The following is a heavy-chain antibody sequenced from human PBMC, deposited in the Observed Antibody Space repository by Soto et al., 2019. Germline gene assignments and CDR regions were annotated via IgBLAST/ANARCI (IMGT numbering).Heavy chain of an antibody. V-gene: IGHV6-1*01. J-gene: IGHJ5*02. CDR2: TYYRSKWYN. Sequence: SQTLSLTCAISGDSVSSNSAAWNWIRQSPSRGLEWLGRTYYRSKWYNDYAVSVKSRITINPDTSKTQFSLQLNSVTPEDTAVYYCARGLYLAAAGPNWFDPWGQGTLVTVSS. CDR1: GDSVSSNSAA. CDR3: ARGLYLAAAGPNWFDP. D-gene: IGHD6-13*01.